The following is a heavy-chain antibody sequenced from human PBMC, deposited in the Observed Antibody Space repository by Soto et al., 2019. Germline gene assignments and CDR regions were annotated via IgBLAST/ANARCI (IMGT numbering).Heavy chain of an antibody. V-gene: IGHV3-7*03. D-gene: IGHD5-12*01. Sequence: EVQLVESGGELVQPGGTLRLSCAASGFTFSSSRMSWVRQAPGKGLEWVASIHQDGSEIDYVDSVKGRFTISRDNAKSSLSLQMNSLRVEDTAVYYCARVQWLRFDAFNIWGQETMVTVSS. CDR2: IHQDGSEI. J-gene: IGHJ3*02. CDR3: ARVQWLRFDAFNI. CDR1: GFTFSSSR.